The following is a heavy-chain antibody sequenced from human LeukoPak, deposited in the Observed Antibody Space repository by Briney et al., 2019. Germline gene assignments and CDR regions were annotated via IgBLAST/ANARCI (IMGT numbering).Heavy chain of an antibody. D-gene: IGHD3-9*01. V-gene: IGHV4-59*08. J-gene: IGHJ6*03. CDR2: TSFSGST. CDR1: GASISSYY. Sequence: SETLSLTCTVSGASISSYYWTWIRQPPGEGLEWIGFTSFSGSTNYNPSLKSRVTISVDTSRNQFSLRLNAMTAADTAVYYCARRNYDILTGFYGGGTYNYYYTDVWGKGTTVIVSS. CDR3: ARRNYDILTGFYGGGTYNYYYTDV.